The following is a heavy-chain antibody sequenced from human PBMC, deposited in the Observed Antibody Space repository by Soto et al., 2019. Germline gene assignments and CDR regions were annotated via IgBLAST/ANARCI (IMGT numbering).Heavy chain of an antibody. V-gene: IGHV3-7*01. CDR2: IRQDGNEK. J-gene: IGHJ4*02. Sequence: EVQLVESGGGLVQPGGSLRLSCKVSGFIFSSYWMTWVRQAPGKGLEWVANIRQDGNEKYYADSVKGRFTISRDNAKNSLFLQMYSLRVDDTAVYYCEGGHKADYWGQGSLVTVSS. CDR3: EGGHKADY. CDR1: GFIFSSYW.